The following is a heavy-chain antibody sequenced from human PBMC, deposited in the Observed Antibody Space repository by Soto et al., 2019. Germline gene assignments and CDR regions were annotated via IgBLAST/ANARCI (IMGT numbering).Heavy chain of an antibody. CDR1: GGSISSYY. Sequence: PSETLSLTCTVSGGSISSYYWSWIRQPPGKGLEWIGYIYYSGSTNYNPSLKSRVTISVDTSKNQFSLKLSSVTAADTAVYYCARDRIVVAGTWGDAFDIWCQATMVS. J-gene: IGHJ3*02. D-gene: IGHD6-19*01. V-gene: IGHV4-59*01. CDR2: IYYSGST. CDR3: ARDRIVVAGTWGDAFDI.